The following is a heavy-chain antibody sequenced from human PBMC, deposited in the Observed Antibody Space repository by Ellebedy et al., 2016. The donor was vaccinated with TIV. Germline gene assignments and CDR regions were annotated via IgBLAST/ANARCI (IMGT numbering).Heavy chain of an antibody. D-gene: IGHD2-2*01. J-gene: IGHJ4*02. Sequence: GEFLKISCAASGFTFSDHAMSWVRQAPGKGLEWVSAITGSGGSTYSADSVKGRFTISRDNSKNTLYLQMNSLRVEDTGIYYCIYRPGVVPGASHNWGQGTLVTVSS. V-gene: IGHV3-23*01. CDR2: ITGSGGST. CDR3: IYRPGVVPGASHN. CDR1: GFTFSDHA.